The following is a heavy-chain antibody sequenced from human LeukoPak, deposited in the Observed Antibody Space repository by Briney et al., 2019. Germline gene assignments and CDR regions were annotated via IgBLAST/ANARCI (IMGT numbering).Heavy chain of an antibody. V-gene: IGHV4-4*02. CDR3: ARRGSSGSWYDTKSNWFDP. D-gene: IGHD6-13*01. Sequence: PSGTLSLTCAVSGGSISSSSWWSWVRQPPGKGLEWIGEIYHSGSTNYNPSLKSRVTISVDKSKNQFSLKLSSVTAADTAVYYCARRGSSGSWYDTKSNWFDPWGQGTLVTVSS. J-gene: IGHJ5*02. CDR2: IYHSGST. CDR1: GGSISSSSW.